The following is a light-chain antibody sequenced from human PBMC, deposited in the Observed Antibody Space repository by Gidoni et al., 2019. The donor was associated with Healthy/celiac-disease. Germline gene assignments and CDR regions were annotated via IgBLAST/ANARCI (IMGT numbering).Light chain of an antibody. CDR1: NIGSKS. J-gene: IGLJ3*02. CDR3: QVWDSSSDHWV. CDR2: DDS. V-gene: IGLV3-21*02. Sequence: QPPSVSVAPGQTARITCGGNNIGSKSVHWYQQKPGQSPVLVVYDDSARPSGIPERCSGANSGNTATLTISRVEAGDEADYYCQVWDSSSDHWVFGGGTKLTVL.